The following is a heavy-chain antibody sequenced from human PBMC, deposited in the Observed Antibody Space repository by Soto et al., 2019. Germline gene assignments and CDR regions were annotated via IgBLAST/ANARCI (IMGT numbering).Heavy chain of an antibody. J-gene: IGHJ5*02. V-gene: IGHV3-21*01. CDR1: GFTFSSYS. D-gene: IGHD6-13*01. CDR3: ARDPGGVQLVNWFDP. Sequence: GGSLRLSCAASGFTFSSYSMNWVRQAPGKGLEWVSSISSSSSYIYYADSVKGRFTISRDNAKNSLYLQMNSLRAEDTAVYYCARDPGGVQLVNWFDPWGQGTLVTVSS. CDR2: ISSSSSYI.